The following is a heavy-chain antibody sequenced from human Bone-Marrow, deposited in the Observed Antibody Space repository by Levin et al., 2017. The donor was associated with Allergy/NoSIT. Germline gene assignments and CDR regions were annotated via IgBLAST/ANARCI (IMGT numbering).Heavy chain of an antibody. D-gene: IGHD3-16*01. CDR1: GFTFNEYW. CDR2: IRGDEDEK. CDR3: VRDIDYGGNFDH. J-gene: IGHJ4*02. V-gene: IGHV3-7*01. Sequence: GGSLRLSCAVSGFTFNEYWMAWVRQAPGKGLEWVANIRGDEDEKYYVESVEGRFTISRDNAKNLVFLQMTGLRVEDTALYYCVRDIDYGGNFDHWGRGTPVTVSS.